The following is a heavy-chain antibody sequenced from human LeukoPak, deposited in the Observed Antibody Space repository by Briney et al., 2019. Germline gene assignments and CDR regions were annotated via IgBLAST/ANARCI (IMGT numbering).Heavy chain of an antibody. Sequence: GGSLRLSCVVSGFPFSDYWMHWVRQAPGKGLVWVSRINSDGRSISYADSVKGRFTISRDNAKKTVYLQMRGLRAEDTAVYYCVSGSASAYWGQGTLVTVSS. CDR2: INSDGRSI. CDR3: VSGSASAY. J-gene: IGHJ4*02. CDR1: GFPFSDYW. D-gene: IGHD6-19*01. V-gene: IGHV3-74*01.